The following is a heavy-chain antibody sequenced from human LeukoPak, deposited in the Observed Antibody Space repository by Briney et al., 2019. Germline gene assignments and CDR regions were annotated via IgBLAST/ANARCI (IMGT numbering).Heavy chain of an antibody. Sequence: PSETLSLTCTVSGGSISSGSYYWSWIRQPAGKGLEWIGRIYTSGSTNYNPSLMSRVTISVDTSKNQFSLKLSSVTAADTAVYYCARGMSDIVVVPAADNWFDPWGQGTLVTVSS. D-gene: IGHD2-2*01. CDR3: ARGMSDIVVVPAADNWFDP. J-gene: IGHJ5*02. CDR1: GGSISSGSYY. V-gene: IGHV4-61*02. CDR2: IYTSGST.